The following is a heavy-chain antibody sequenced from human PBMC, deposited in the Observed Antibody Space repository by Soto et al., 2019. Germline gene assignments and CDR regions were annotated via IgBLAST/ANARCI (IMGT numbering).Heavy chain of an antibody. J-gene: IGHJ5*02. CDR3: ARHGTLRFLEWLFESPNWFDP. V-gene: IGHV4-39*01. D-gene: IGHD3-3*01. CDR1: GGSISSSSYY. CDR2: IYYSGST. Sequence: QVQLQESGAGLVKPSETLSLTCTVSGGSISSSSYYWGWIRQPPGKGLEWIGSIYYSGSTYYNPSLKSRVTISVDTSKNQFSLKLSSVTAADTAVYYCARHGTLRFLEWLFESPNWFDPWGQGTLVTVSS.